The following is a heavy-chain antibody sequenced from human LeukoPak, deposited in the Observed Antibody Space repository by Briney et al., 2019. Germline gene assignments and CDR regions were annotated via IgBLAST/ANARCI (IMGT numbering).Heavy chain of an antibody. CDR3: ARDSSSWYEPFYYYYYYMDA. J-gene: IGHJ6*03. CDR1: GFTFSSYW. CDR2: IKQDGSEK. V-gene: IGHV3-7*01. Sequence: GGSLRLSCAASGFTFSSYWMSWVRQAPGKGLEWVANIKQDGSEKYYVDSVKGRFTISRDNAKNSLYLQMNSLRAEDTAVYYCARDSSSWYEPFYYYYYYMDAWGKGTTVTVSS. D-gene: IGHD6-13*01.